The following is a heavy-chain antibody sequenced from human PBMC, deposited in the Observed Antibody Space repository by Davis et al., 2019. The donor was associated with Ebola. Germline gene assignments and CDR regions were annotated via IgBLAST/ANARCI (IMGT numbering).Heavy chain of an antibody. V-gene: IGHV5-51*01. J-gene: IGHJ5*02. D-gene: IGHD2-15*01. CDR3: ARVVAAGGIDP. Sequence: GESLKISCKTSGYSFSGYSFPTYWIGWVRQMPGKGLEWMGVIYPGDSDTRYSPSFQGQVTISADKSISTAYLQWSSLKASDTAMYYCARVVAAGGIDPWGQGTLVTVSS. CDR2: IYPGDSDT. CDR1: GYSFPTYW.